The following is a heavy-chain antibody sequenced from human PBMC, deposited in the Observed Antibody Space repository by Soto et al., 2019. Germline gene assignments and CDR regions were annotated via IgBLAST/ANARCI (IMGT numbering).Heavy chain of an antibody. V-gene: IGHV1-18*04. Sequence: ASVKVSCKASGYTFTSYGISWVRQAPGQGLEWMGWISAYNGNTNYAQKLQGRVAMTTDTSTSTAYMELRSLRSDDTAVYYCASPDSSGYSAFDIWGQGTMVTVS. D-gene: IGHD3-22*01. CDR2: ISAYNGNT. J-gene: IGHJ3*02. CDR3: ASPDSSGYSAFDI. CDR1: GYTFTSYG.